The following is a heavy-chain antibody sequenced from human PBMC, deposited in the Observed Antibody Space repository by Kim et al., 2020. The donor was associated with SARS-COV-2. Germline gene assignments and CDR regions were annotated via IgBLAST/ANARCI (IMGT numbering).Heavy chain of an antibody. CDR2: FSSSGTI. CDR3: ARRYCSGGICGFDS. D-gene: IGHD2-15*01. J-gene: IGHJ4*02. CDR1: GFSFSGYG. V-gene: IGHV3-48*02. Sequence: GGSLRLSCAASGFSFSGYGMNWVRQAPRKGLEWVSYFSSSGTIYYADSVKGRFTISRDNAKNSLYLQMNSLRDEDTAMYYCARRYCSGGICGFDSWGQGTLVAVSS.